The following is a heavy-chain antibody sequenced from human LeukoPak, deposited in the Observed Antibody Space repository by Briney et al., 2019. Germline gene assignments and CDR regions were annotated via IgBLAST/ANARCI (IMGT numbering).Heavy chain of an antibody. V-gene: IGHV4-39*01. CDR1: GGSISSSSYY. D-gene: IGHD6-6*01. CDR3: ADSSSYSFDY. CDR2: IYYSGST. Sequence: PSETLSLTCTVSGGSISSSSYYWGWIRQPPGKGLEWIGSIYYSGSTYYNPSLKSRVTISVDTSKNQFSLKLSSVTAADTAVYCCADSSSYSFDYWGQGTLVTVSS. J-gene: IGHJ4*02.